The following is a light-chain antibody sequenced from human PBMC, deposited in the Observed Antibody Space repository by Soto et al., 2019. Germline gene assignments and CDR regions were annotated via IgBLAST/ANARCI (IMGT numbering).Light chain of an antibody. CDR1: SSDVGGYNY. V-gene: IGLV2-8*01. Sequence: QSALTQPPSASGSPGQSVTISCTGTSSDVGGYNYVSWYQQHLGKAPKLMIYEVSKRPSGVPDRFSGSKSGNTASLTVSGLQAEDEADYYCSSYAGSNRNVFGTGTKVTVL. CDR3: SSYAGSNRNV. CDR2: EVS. J-gene: IGLJ1*01.